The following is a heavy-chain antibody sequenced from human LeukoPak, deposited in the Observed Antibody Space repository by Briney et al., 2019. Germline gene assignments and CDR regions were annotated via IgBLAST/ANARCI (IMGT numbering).Heavy chain of an antibody. D-gene: IGHD6-13*01. Sequence: ASVKVSCKVSGYTLTELSMHWVRQAPGKGREWMGGFDTEDGETIYAQKFQGRVTMTEDTSTDTAYMELSSLRSEDTAVYYCATPKIAAAGTYYYGMDVWGQGTTVTVSS. V-gene: IGHV1-24*01. CDR3: ATPKIAAAGTYYYGMDV. CDR1: GYTLTELS. CDR2: FDTEDGET. J-gene: IGHJ6*02.